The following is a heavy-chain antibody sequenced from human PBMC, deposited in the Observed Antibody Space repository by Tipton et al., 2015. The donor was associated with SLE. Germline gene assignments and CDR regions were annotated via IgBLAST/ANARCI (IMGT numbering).Heavy chain of an antibody. CDR3: ASTVRGSGSYYY. CDR1: GGSFSGYY. J-gene: IGHJ4*02. V-gene: IGHV4-34*01. CDR2: INHSGST. Sequence: TLSLTCAVYGGSFSGYYWSWIRQPPGKGLEWIGEINHSGSTNYNPSLKSRVTIPVDTSKNQFSLKLSSVTAADTAVYYCASTVRGSGSYYYWGQGTLVTVSS. D-gene: IGHD1-26*01.